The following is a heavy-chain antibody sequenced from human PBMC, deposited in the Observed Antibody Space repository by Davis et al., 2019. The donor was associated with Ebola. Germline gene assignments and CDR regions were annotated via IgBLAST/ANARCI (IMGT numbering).Heavy chain of an antibody. J-gene: IGHJ4*02. D-gene: IGHD6-13*01. V-gene: IGHV4-39*01. CDR1: GGSISSSSYY. Sequence: PSETLSLTCTVSGGSISSSSYYWGWIRQPPGKGLEWIGSIYYSGSTYYNPSLKSRVTISVDTSKNQFSLKLSSVTAADTAVYYCARRGVAAAGRDYWGQGTLVTVSS. CDR3: ARRGVAAAGRDY. CDR2: IYYSGST.